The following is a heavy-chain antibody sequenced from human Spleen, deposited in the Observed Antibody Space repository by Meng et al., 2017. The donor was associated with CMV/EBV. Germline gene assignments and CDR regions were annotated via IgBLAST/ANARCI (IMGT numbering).Heavy chain of an antibody. V-gene: IGHV1-2*02. Sequence: ASVKVSCKASGYTFTAHYFHWVRQPPGQGLEWMGWIHPHRGDTNYAQQFQGRVTLTSDTSINTVYMELTRLTADDTAVYYCARDNNWGPDYWGQGTLVTVSS. J-gene: IGHJ4*02. CDR2: IHPHRGDT. CDR3: ARDNNWGPDY. D-gene: IGHD7-27*01. CDR1: GYTFTAHY.